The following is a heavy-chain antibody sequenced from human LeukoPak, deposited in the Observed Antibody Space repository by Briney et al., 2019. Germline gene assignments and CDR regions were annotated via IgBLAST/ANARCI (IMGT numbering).Heavy chain of an antibody. Sequence: SGGSLRLSCAASGFTFSSYGMHWVRQAPGKGLEWVAFIRYDGSNKYYADSVKGRFTISRDNSKNTLYLQMNSLRAEDTAVYYCAKDFGGAAPIAVAVNDAFDIWGQGTMVTVSS. J-gene: IGHJ3*02. CDR2: IRYDGSNK. CDR1: GFTFSSYG. CDR3: AKDFGGAAPIAVAVNDAFDI. V-gene: IGHV3-30*02. D-gene: IGHD6-19*01.